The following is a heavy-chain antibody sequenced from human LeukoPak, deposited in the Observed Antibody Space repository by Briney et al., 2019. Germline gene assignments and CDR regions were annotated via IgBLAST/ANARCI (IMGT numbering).Heavy chain of an antibody. CDR2: IDTSCRST. V-gene: IGHV1-46*01. J-gene: IGHJ4*02. D-gene: IGHD5-18*01. CDR1: GNTVTSNY. Sequence: GAAVKVSCKASGNTVTSNYVHWVRQAPGQGLEWMGTIDTSCRSTTYAQQVQGRVTMTRDTSTSTVYMVLSSLRSEDTAVYYCAREDGAYNYHYNYFDYWGQGTLVTVCS. CDR3: AREDGAYNYHYNYFDY.